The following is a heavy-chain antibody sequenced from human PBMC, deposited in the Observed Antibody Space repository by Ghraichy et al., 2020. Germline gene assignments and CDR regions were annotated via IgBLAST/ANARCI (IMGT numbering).Heavy chain of an antibody. CDR3: ARDLVTIFGVVIMFDY. J-gene: IGHJ4*02. D-gene: IGHD3-3*01. CDR1: GYTFTSYD. V-gene: IGHV1-8*01. Sequence: ASVKVSCKASGYTFTSYDINWVRQATGQGLEWMGWMNPNSGNTGYAQKFQGRVTMTRNTSISTAYMELSSLRSEDTAVYYCARDLVTIFGVVIMFDYWGQGTLVTVSS. CDR2: MNPNSGNT.